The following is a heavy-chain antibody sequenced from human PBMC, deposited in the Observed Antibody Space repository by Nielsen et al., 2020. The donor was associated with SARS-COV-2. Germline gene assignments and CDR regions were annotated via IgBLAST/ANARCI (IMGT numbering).Heavy chain of an antibody. CDR2: ISHDGSNK. CDR3: ARGPYSGSYGVFDY. J-gene: IGHJ4*02. Sequence: GGSLRLSCAASGFTFSSYAMHWVRQAPGKGLEWVAVISHDGSNKYYADSVKGRFTISRDNSKNTLYLQMNSLRAEDTAVYYCARGPYSGSYGVFDYWGQGTLVTVSS. V-gene: IGHV3-30*14. D-gene: IGHD1-26*01. CDR1: GFTFSSYA.